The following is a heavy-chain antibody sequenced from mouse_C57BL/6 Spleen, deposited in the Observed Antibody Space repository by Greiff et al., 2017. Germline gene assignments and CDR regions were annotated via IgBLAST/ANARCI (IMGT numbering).Heavy chain of an antibody. J-gene: IGHJ3*01. D-gene: IGHD2-4*01. V-gene: IGHV7-3*01. CDR1: GFTFTDYY. Sequence: EVKVVESGGGLVQPGGSLSLSCAASGFTFTDYYMSWVRQPPGKALEWLGFIRNKANGYTTEYSASVKGRFTISRDNSQSILYLQMNALRAEDSATYYCARSLYDYDFAYWGQGTLVTVSA. CDR3: ARSLYDYDFAY. CDR2: IRNKANGYTT.